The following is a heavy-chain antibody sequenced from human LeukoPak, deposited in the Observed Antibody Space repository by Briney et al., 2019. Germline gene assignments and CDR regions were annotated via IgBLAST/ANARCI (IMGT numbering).Heavy chain of an antibody. CDR1: TFTFSSYS. CDR3: ARILGFTLDY. CDR2: SGYSGTTS. J-gene: IGHJ4*02. Sequence: PGGSLRLSCATSTFTFSSYSMNWVRQAPGKGLEWVSYSGYSGTTSYYADSVKGRFTVSRDNAKNSLYLQMSSLRDEDTAVYYCARILGFTLDYWGQGTLVTVSS. V-gene: IGHV3-48*02.